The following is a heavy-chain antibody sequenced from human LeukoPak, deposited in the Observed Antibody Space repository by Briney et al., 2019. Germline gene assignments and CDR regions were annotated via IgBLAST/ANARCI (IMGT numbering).Heavy chain of an antibody. CDR3: AKGAAAGTTYYYYYYAVDV. CDR1: GFTFSSYS. CDR2: ISSSRTTI. V-gene: IGHV3-48*01. Sequence: GGSLRLSCAASGFTFSSYSMNWVRQAPGKGLEWIAYISSSRTTIYYADSVKGRFTISRDNAKNSLYPHMNNLRVEDTAVYYCAKGAAAGTTYYYYYYAVDVWGQGTTVTVSS. D-gene: IGHD6-13*01. J-gene: IGHJ6*02.